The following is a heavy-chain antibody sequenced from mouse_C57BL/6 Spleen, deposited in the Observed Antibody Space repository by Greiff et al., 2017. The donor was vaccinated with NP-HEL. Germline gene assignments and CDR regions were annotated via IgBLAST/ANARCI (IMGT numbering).Heavy chain of an antibody. Sequence: EVQLQQSGPELVKPGASVKISCKASGYTFTDYYMNWVKQSHGKSLEWIGDINPNNGGTSYNQKFKGKATLTVDKSSSTAYRELRSLTSEDSAVYDCAKGNYYFDYWGQGTTLTVSS. V-gene: IGHV1-26*01. J-gene: IGHJ2*01. CDR2: INPNNGGT. CDR1: GYTFTDYY. CDR3: AKGNYYFDY.